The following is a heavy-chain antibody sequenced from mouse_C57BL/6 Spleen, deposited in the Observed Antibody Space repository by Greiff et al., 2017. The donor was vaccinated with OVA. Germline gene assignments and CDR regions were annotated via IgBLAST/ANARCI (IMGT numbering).Heavy chain of an antibody. V-gene: IGHV5-17*01. CDR2: ISSGSSTI. CDR1: GFTFSDYG. CDR3: ARNGYYLFDY. J-gene: IGHJ2*01. Sequence: EVHLVESGGGLVKPGGSLKLSCAASGFTFSDYGMHWVRQAPEKGLEWVAYISSGSSTIYYADTVKGRFTISRDNAKNTQFLQMTSLRSEDTAMYYCARNGYYLFDYWGKGTTLTVSS. D-gene: IGHD2-3*01.